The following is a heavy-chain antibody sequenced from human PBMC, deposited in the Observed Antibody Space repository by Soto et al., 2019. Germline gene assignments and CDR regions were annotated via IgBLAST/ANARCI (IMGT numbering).Heavy chain of an antibody. J-gene: IGHJ4*02. D-gene: IGHD2-15*01. Sequence: PGGSLRLSCAASGFTVSSNYMSWVRQAPGKGLEWVSIIYSGGSTYYADSVRGRFTISRHNSKNTLYLQMNSLRAEDTAVYYCASPYCSGGSYYFDYWGQGTLVTVSS. CDR2: IYSGGST. CDR1: GFTVSSNY. CDR3: ASPYCSGGSYYFDY. V-gene: IGHV3-53*04.